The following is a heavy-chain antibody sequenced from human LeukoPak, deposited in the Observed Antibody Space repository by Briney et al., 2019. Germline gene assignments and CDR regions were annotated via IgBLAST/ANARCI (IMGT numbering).Heavy chain of an antibody. Sequence: GESLKISCKGSGYSFTSYWIGWVRQMPGKGLEWMGIIYPGDSDTRYSPSFQGQVTISADKSICTAYLQWSSLKASDTATYYCARRLNSDDYGDYGVDYWGQGTLVTVSS. J-gene: IGHJ4*02. V-gene: IGHV5-51*01. CDR1: GYSFTSYW. D-gene: IGHD4-17*01. CDR2: IYPGDSDT. CDR3: ARRLNSDDYGDYGVDY.